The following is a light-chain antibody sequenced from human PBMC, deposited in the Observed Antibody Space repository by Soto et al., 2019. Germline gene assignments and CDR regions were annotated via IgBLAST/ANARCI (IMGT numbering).Light chain of an antibody. Sequence: QSALTQPASVSGSPGQSITISCTGTSSDVGGYNYVSWYQQHPGKAPRLMMYEVSNRPSGVSNRFSGSKSGNTASLTISGLQAEDDADYYCSSYTTSNTVVFGTGTKLTVL. CDR2: EVS. J-gene: IGLJ1*01. CDR1: SSDVGGYNY. CDR3: SSYTTSNTVV. V-gene: IGLV2-14*01.